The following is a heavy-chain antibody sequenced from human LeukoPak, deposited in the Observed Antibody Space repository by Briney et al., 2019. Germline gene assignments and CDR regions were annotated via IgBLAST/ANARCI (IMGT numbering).Heavy chain of an antibody. CDR2: IYHSGST. Sequence: SETLSLTCTVSGGSISSGDYYWSWIRQPPGKGLEWIGYIYHSGSTYYNPSLKSRVTISVDRSKNQFSLKLSSVTAADTAVYYCARGETYYDFWSGYSWGQGTLVTVSS. J-gene: IGHJ5*02. V-gene: IGHV4-30-4*01. CDR1: GGSISSGDYY. D-gene: IGHD3-3*01. CDR3: ARGETYYDFWSGYS.